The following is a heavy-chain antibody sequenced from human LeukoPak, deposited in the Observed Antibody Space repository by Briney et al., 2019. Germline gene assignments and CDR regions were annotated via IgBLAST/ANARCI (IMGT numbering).Heavy chain of an antibody. CDR2: INPSGGST. V-gene: IGHV1-46*01. CDR1: GYTFTSYY. CDR3: ATSLGQLVEKDY. J-gene: IGHJ4*02. Sequence: ASVKVPCTASGYTFTSYYMHWVRQAPGQGLEWMGIINPSGGSTSYAQKFQGRVTMTRDTSTSTVYMELSSLRSEDTAVYYCATSLGQLVEKDYWGQGTLVTVSS. D-gene: IGHD6-6*01.